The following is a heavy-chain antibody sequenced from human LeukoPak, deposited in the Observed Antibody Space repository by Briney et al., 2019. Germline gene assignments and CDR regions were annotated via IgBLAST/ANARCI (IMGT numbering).Heavy chain of an antibody. J-gene: IGHJ4*02. Sequence: SETLSLTCTVSGGPISSSSYYWGWIRQPPGKGLEWIGSIYYSGSTYYNPSLKSRVTISVDTSKNQFSLKLSSVTAADTAVYYCARLSGSPWYWGQGTLVTVSS. CDR3: ARLSGSPWY. D-gene: IGHD1-26*01. V-gene: IGHV4-39*07. CDR2: IYYSGST. CDR1: GGPISSSSYY.